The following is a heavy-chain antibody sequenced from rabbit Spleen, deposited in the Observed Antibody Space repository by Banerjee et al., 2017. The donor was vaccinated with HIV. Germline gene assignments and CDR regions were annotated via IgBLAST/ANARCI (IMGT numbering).Heavy chain of an antibody. V-gene: IGHV1S45*01. CDR2: IDVGGGGST. CDR1: GFSFSSSYW. Sequence: QEQLEESGGDLVKPGASLTLACTASGFSFSSSYWICWVRQAPGKGLEWIACIDVGGGGSTYYASWAKGRFTISKTSSTTVALQMTSLPVADTATYFCAKSSFAGPGYNIPARLDLWGPGTLVTVS. J-gene: IGHJ6*01. D-gene: IGHD7-1*01. CDR3: AKSSFAGPGYNIPARLDL.